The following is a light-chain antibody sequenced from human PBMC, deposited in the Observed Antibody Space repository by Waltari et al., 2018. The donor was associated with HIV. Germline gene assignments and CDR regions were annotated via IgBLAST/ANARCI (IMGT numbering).Light chain of an antibody. CDR2: DVS. V-gene: IGLV2-14*03. CDR1: SRDVGGYNY. J-gene: IGLJ2*01. Sequence: QSALTQPASVSGSPGQSITISCTGTSRDVGGYNYVSWYQHHPGKAPKLMIYDVSNQPSGVSNRFSGSKSGNTASLTISGLQAEDEADYYCNSYTTSSTLHVVFGGGTKLTVL. CDR3: NSYTTSSTLHVV.